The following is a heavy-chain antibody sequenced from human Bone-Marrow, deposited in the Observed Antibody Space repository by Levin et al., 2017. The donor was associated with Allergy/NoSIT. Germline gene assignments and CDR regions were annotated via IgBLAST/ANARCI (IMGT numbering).Heavy chain of an antibody. D-gene: IGHD1-1*01. CDR3: TRAASVHMSTMRAVDI. J-gene: IGHJ3*02. Sequence: GGSLRLSCVASGFIFRDYAMHWVRQAPGKGLEWLALISYDGSHEWFADSVKGRFTISRDNSQRTVYLQMNSLTTKDTAMYYCTRAASVHMSTMRAVDIWGQGTMAIVS. V-gene: IGHV3-30*04. CDR2: ISYDGSHE. CDR1: GFIFRDYA.